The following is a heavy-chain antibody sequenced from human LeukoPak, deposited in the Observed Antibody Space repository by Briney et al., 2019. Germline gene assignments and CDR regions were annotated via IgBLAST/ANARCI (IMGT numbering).Heavy chain of an antibody. CDR2: IYHSGSA. CDR1: GGSFSSSGYS. J-gene: IGHJ4*02. CDR3: ARSTPVTYYFDY. D-gene: IGHD4-17*01. Sequence: SETLSLTCAVSGGSFSSSGYSWSWIRQPPGKGLEWIGYIYHSGSAYYNPSLKSRVTMSVDRSKNQFSLNLSSVTAADTAVYYCARSTPVTYYFDYWGQGTLVTVSP. V-gene: IGHV4-30-2*01.